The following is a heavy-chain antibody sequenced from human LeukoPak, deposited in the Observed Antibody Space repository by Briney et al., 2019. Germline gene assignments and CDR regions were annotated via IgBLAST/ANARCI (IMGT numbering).Heavy chain of an antibody. J-gene: IGHJ3*02. CDR1: GGSISSGGYS. V-gene: IGHV4-30-2*01. Sequence: SETLSLTCAVSGGSISSGGYSWSWIRQPPGKGLEWIGYIYHSGSTYYNPSLKSRVTISVDRSKNQFSLKLSSVTAADTAVYYCARRWELLDDAFDIWGQGTMVTVSS. CDR3: ARRWELLDDAFDI. D-gene: IGHD1-26*01. CDR2: IYHSGST.